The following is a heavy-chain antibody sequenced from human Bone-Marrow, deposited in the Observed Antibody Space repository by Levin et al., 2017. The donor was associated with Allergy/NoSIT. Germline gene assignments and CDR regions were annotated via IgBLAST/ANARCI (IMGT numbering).Heavy chain of an antibody. J-gene: IGHJ4*02. CDR2: ISGYNGDT. V-gene: IGHV1-18*01. D-gene: IGHD1-14*01. CDR3: ARRPSGTGTYYPGVLDY. CDR1: GYTFTSYG. Sequence: GESLKISCKSSGYTFTSYGISWVRQAPGQGPEWMGWISGYNGDTSYAQKVQGRVTMTIDTSTSTAYMEVRSLTSDDTAVYFCARRPSGTGTYYPGVLDYWGQGTLVTVSS.